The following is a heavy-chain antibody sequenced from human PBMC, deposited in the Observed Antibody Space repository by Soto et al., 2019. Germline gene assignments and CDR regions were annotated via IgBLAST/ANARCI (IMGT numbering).Heavy chain of an antibody. J-gene: IGHJ4*02. CDR1: AFDLTSAG. CDR3: ARDSGWPILNFDN. Sequence: GSLRLSSAASAFDLTSAGLHWIRQAPGKGLEWVAASSYDGRETFYADSAKGRFTVSKEMSKNTAFLQMNALRHEDTAVYFCARDSGWPILNFDNWGQGTPVTVSS. CDR2: SSYDGRET. V-gene: IGHV3-33*02. D-gene: IGHD3-10*01.